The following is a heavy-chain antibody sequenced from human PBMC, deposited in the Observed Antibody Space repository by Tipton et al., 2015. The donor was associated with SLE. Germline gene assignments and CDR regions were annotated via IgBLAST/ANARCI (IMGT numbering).Heavy chain of an antibody. D-gene: IGHD6-19*01. CDR3: AREGSSGWFYWYFDL. V-gene: IGHV4-59*11. J-gene: IGHJ2*01. CDR1: GGSISSHY. CDR2: IYYSGST. Sequence: TLSLTCTVSGGSISSHYWSWIRQPPGKGLEWIGYIYYSGSTNYNPSLKSRVTISADTSKNQFSLKLSSVTAADTAVYYCAREGSSGWFYWYFDLWGRGTLVTVSS.